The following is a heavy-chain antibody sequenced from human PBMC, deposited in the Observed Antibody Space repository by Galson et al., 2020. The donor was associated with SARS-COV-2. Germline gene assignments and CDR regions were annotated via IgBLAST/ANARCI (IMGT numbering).Heavy chain of an antibody. D-gene: IGHD3-22*01. Sequence: SETLSLTCTVSGGSISSSSYYWGWIRQPPGKGLEWIGSIYYSGSTYYNPSLKSRVTISVDTSKNQFSLKLSSVTAADTAVYYWARDGRYYYDSSGYYSRAFDIWGQGTMVTVSS. CDR1: GGSISSSSYY. V-gene: IGHV4-39*07. CDR2: IYYSGST. CDR3: ARDGRYYYDSSGYYSRAFDI. J-gene: IGHJ3*02.